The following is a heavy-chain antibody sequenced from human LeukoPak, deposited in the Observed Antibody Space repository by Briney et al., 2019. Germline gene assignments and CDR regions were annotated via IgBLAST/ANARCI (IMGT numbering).Heavy chain of an antibody. V-gene: IGHV3-7*01. CDR1: GGSISSYY. D-gene: IGHD3-22*01. J-gene: IGHJ4*02. Sequence: PSETLSLTCTVSGGSISSYYWSWIRQPPGKGLECVANIKTDGSAKYYPDSVKGRFTVSRDNAKNSLYLQMNNMRVEDTAIYYCTKDLNHDSSGWGQGTLVTVSS. CDR2: IKTDGSAK. CDR3: TKDLNHDSSG.